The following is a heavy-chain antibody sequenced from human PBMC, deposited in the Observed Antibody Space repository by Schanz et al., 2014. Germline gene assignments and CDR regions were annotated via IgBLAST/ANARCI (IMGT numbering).Heavy chain of an antibody. Sequence: VQLVESVGGVVQPGRSLRLSCAASGFTFSSYAMSWVRQAPGKGLEWVSTISASGGSTYYADSVKGRFTISRDNSKNILYLQMNSLRAEDTAVYYCAKARRKSNCSGGRCFHYSYYGMDVWGQGTTVTVSS. CDR3: AKARRKSNCSGGRCFHYSYYGMDV. CDR1: GFTFSSYA. D-gene: IGHD2-15*01. J-gene: IGHJ6*02. CDR2: ISASGGST. V-gene: IGHV3-23*04.